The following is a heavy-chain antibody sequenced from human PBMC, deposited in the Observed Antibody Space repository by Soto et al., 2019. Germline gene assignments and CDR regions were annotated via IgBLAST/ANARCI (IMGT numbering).Heavy chain of an antibody. CDR1: SGSFSCYY. J-gene: IGHJ4*02. D-gene: IGHD6-6*01. Sequence: SETLALTDSIYSGSFSCYYWSWIRQPPGKGLEWIGEFSQSGHTNYSPSLKSRVSISIDTSKKQFSLNLASVSAAETAVYYCARDPKVTGSSQTRPDFSGQGTLVTVSS. CDR3: ARDPKVTGSSQTRPDF. CDR2: FSQSGHT. V-gene: IGHV4-34*01.